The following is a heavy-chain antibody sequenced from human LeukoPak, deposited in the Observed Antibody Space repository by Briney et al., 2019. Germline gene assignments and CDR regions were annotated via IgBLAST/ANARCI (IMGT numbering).Heavy chain of an antibody. Sequence: SETLSLTCTVSGGSISSYYWSWIRQPPGKGLEWIGEIYHSGSTNYNPSLKSRVTISVDKSKNQFSLKLSSVTAADTAVYYCARDGEGRILWWWPDAFDIWGQGTMVTVSS. CDR2: IYHSGST. V-gene: IGHV4-59*12. D-gene: IGHD2-21*01. CDR1: GGSISSYY. CDR3: ARDGEGRILWWWPDAFDI. J-gene: IGHJ3*02.